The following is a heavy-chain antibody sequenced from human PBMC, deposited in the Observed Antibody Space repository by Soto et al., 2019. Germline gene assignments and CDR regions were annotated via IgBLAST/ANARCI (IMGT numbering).Heavy chain of an antibody. CDR3: ARVGVVVVVAATNKDAFGI. CDR2: IKQDGSEK. CDR1: GFTFSSYW. Sequence: GGSLRLSCAASGFTFSSYWMSWVRQAPGKGLEWVANIKQDGSEKYYVDSVKGRFTISRDNAKNSLYLQMNSLRAEDTAVYYCARVGVVVVVAATNKDAFGIWGQGTMVTVSS. J-gene: IGHJ3*02. V-gene: IGHV3-7*05. D-gene: IGHD2-15*01.